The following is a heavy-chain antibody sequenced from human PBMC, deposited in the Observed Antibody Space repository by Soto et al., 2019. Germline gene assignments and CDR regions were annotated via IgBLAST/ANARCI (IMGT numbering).Heavy chain of an antibody. D-gene: IGHD5-18*01. Sequence: GGSLRLSCAASGFTFRSYGMHWVRQAPGKGLEWVAVISYDGSNRYYADSVEGRFTISRDNSKNTLSLQMNNLRAEDTAVYYCAKDTRAYSYGLLDFWGQGSLVTVSS. CDR1: GFTFRSYG. J-gene: IGHJ4*02. CDR3: AKDTRAYSYGLLDF. V-gene: IGHV3-30*18. CDR2: ISYDGSNR.